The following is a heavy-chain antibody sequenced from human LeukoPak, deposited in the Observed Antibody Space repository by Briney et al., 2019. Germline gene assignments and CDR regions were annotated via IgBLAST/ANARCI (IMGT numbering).Heavy chain of an antibody. Sequence: PSETLSLTCTVSGGSISSYYWSWIRQPPGKGLEWIGYIYYSGSTNYNPSLQSRVTISVDTSKNQFSLKLSSVTAADTAVYYCARREGYDSSGYYYRDAFDIWGQGTMVTVSS. CDR1: GGSISSYY. D-gene: IGHD3-22*01. CDR3: ARREGYDSSGYYYRDAFDI. J-gene: IGHJ3*02. V-gene: IGHV4-59*08. CDR2: IYYSGST.